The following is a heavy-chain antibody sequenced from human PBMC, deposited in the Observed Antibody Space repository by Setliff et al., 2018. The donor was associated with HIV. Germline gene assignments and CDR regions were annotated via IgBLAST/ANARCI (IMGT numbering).Heavy chain of an antibody. D-gene: IGHD6-13*01. CDR2: ISAYNGDT. CDR1: GYTFTGYA. Sequence: ASVKVSCKASGYTFTGYAISWVRQAPGQGLEWLGWISAYNGDTNYAQKVQGRVSMTIDTSTSTAYMELRSLGSDDMAVYYCARRGVFDAFDIWGQGTMVT. CDR3: ARRGVFDAFDI. V-gene: IGHV1-18*03. J-gene: IGHJ3*02.